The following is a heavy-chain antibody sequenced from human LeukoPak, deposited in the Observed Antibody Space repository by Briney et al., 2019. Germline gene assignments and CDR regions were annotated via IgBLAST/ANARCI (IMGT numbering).Heavy chain of an antibody. CDR1: GGSISSGGYY. J-gene: IGHJ4*02. V-gene: IGHV4-31*03. Sequence: SETLSLTCTVSGGSISSGGYYWSWIRQHPGKGLEWIGYIYYSGSTYYNPSLKSRVTISVDTSKDQFSLKLSSVTAADTAVYYCARDDYGDYYFDYWGQGTLVTVSS. D-gene: IGHD4-17*01. CDR2: IYYSGST. CDR3: ARDDYGDYYFDY.